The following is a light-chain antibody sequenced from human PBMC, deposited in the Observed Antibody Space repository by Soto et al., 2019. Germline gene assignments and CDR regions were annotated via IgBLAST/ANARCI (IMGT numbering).Light chain of an antibody. Sequence: DIVMTQSPDSLAVSLSERASINCKSSQTVLSTSKNKDYLAWYQQKPGHPPKLLIYWASTRESGVPDRLSGSGSGTDFTLTISSLQAEDVAVYYCQQYYSSPPTFGPGTKVHIK. J-gene: IGKJ3*01. CDR1: QTVLSTSKNKDY. CDR3: QQYYSSPPT. CDR2: WAS. V-gene: IGKV4-1*01.